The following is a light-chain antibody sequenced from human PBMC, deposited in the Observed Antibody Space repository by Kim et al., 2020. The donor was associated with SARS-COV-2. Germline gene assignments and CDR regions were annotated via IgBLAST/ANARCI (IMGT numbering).Light chain of an antibody. CDR1: SLRDEY. Sequence: ALGKTIRITCQGDSLRDEYASWYQQKPGQAPVLVIYGKDKRPSGIPDRFSGSRSGNTASLTITGAQAEDEADYYCNSRDSGDNLGVFGGGTQVTVL. J-gene: IGLJ7*01. CDR2: GKD. CDR3: NSRDSGDNLGV. V-gene: IGLV3-19*01.